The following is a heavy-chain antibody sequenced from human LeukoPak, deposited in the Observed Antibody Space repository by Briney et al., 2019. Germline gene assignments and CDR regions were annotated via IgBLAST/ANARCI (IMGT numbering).Heavy chain of an antibody. D-gene: IGHD3-22*01. CDR3: AIPVSSGYYSRDAFDI. J-gene: IGHJ3*02. V-gene: IGHV3-23*01. Sequence: GGSLRLSCVASGFTFSTYAMSWVRQAPGKGLEWVSSISGSGASTYYADSVKGRFTISRDKSKNTLYLQMNSLRAEDTAVYYCAIPVSSGYYSRDAFDIWGQGTMVTVSS. CDR2: ISGSGAST. CDR1: GFTFSTYA.